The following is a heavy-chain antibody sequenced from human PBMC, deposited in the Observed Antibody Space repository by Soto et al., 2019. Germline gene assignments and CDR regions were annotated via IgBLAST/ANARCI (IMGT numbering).Heavy chain of an antibody. CDR3: ARHWPRRVAAHFQH. CDR2: INHSGST. Sequence: SETLSLTCAVYGGSFSGYYWSWIRQPPGKGLEWIGEINHSGSTNYNPSLKSRVTISVDTSKNQFSLKLSSVTAADTAVYYCARHWPRRVAAHFQHWGQGTLVTVSS. V-gene: IGHV4-34*01. J-gene: IGHJ1*01. D-gene: IGHD2-15*01. CDR1: GGSFSGYY.